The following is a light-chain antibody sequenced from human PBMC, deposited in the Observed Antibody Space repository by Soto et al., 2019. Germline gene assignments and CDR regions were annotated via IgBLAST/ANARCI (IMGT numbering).Light chain of an antibody. CDR3: HKYCSSPLT. V-gene: IGKV3-20*01. Sequence: VLTQSPGTVSLSPGDGATLSCRASQSVYRRYLAWYQQKPGQAPRLLIYGASSTSAGIPDRFSGSGSGTDLNLTISRLEPEDFAVYTRHKYCSSPLTFGGGTKVEI. CDR2: GAS. J-gene: IGKJ4*01. CDR1: QSVYRRY.